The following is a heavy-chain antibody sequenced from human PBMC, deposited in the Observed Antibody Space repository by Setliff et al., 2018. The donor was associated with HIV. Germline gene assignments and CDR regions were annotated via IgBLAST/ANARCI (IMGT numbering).Heavy chain of an antibody. CDR2: IIPIFGTA. CDR3: ASSRGSSWYLFNYGMDV. J-gene: IGHJ6*02. Sequence: SVKVSCKASGGTFSSYAISWVRQAPGQGLEWMGGIIPIFGTANYAQKFQGRVTMTRDTSTSTVYMELSSLRSEDTAVYYCASSRGSSWYLFNYGMDVWGQGTTVTVSS. CDR1: GGTFSSYA. D-gene: IGHD6-13*01. V-gene: IGHV1-69*05.